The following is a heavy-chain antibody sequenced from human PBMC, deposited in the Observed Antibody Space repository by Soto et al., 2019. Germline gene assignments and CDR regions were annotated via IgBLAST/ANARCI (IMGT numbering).Heavy chain of an antibody. J-gene: IGHJ6*02. D-gene: IGHD3-10*01. V-gene: IGHV4-34*01. Sequence: SETLSLTCAVYGGSFSGYYWSWIRQPPGKGLEWIGEINHSGSTNYNPSLKSRVTISVDTSKNQFSLKLSSVTAADTAVYYCARVFTSVWFGELYYYYYGMDVWGQGTMVTVSS. CDR1: GGSFSGYY. CDR2: INHSGST. CDR3: ARVFTSVWFGELYYYYYGMDV.